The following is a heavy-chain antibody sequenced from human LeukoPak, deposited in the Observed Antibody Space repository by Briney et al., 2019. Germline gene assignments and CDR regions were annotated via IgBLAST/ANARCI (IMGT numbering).Heavy chain of an antibody. V-gene: IGHV3-30-3*01. CDR3: ARRYSYGYAHYGMDV. CDR1: GFTFSSYA. Sequence: GGSLRLSCAASGFTFSSYAMHWVRQAPGEGLEWVAVISYDGSNKYYADSVKGRFTISRDNSKNTLYLQMNSLRAEDTAVYYCARRYSYGYAHYGMDVWGQGTTVTVSS. J-gene: IGHJ6*02. D-gene: IGHD5-18*01. CDR2: ISYDGSNK.